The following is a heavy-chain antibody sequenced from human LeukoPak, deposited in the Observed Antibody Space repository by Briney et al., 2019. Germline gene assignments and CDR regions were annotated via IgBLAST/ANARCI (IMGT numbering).Heavy chain of an antibody. Sequence: GGSLRLSCAASGFTFSDYYMSWIRQAPGKGLEWVSYISSSGSTIYYADSVKGRFTISRDNAKNSLYLQMNSLRAEDTAVCYCASPAVTVVRGVGDYWGQGTLVTVSS. J-gene: IGHJ4*02. CDR2: ISSSGSTI. V-gene: IGHV3-11*01. CDR1: GFTFSDYY. CDR3: ASPAVTVVRGVGDY. D-gene: IGHD3-10*01.